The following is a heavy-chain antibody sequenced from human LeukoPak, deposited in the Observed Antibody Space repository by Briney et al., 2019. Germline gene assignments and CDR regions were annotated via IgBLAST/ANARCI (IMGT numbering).Heavy chain of an antibody. CDR2: IYYSGSS. CDR3: ARVPRSYYYYYYMDV. Sequence: KSSETLSLTCTVSGGSISGYHWSWIRQPPGKGLEWLGYIYYSGSSNYNPSLKSRVTMSADTSKNQFSLKLSSVTAADTAVYYCARVPRSYYYYYYMDVWGKGTTVTVSS. CDR1: GGSISGYH. J-gene: IGHJ6*03. V-gene: IGHV4-59*01.